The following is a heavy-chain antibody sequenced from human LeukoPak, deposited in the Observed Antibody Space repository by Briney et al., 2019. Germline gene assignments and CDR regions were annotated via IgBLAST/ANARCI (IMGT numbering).Heavy chain of an antibody. CDR3: ARHDGRGGATMGALDS. J-gene: IGHJ4*02. Sequence: PSETLSLTCTVSGGSIRSSYYYWGWIRQSPGKGLEWIGSIYSGRTTYYNPSLNSRVTISVLTSKNQFSLQLHSVTAADTAVYYCARHDGRGGATMGALDSWGQGSLVTVSS. CDR2: IYSGRTT. V-gene: IGHV4-39*01. CDR1: GGSIRSSYYY. D-gene: IGHD5-12*01.